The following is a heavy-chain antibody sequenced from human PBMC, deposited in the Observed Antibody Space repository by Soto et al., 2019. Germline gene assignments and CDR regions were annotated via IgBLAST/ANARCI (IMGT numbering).Heavy chain of an antibody. Sequence: VPLVESGGGSVQPGGSLRLSCVASGITFSGFWMHWVRQVPGKGLVWVARVDSAGSGTSYADSVKGRFTISRDNAKNTLSLPMESLRVEDTAVYYCATVFEHWGQGIPVTVSS. CDR3: ATVFEH. CDR1: GITFSGFW. J-gene: IGHJ4*02. V-gene: IGHV3-74*01. CDR2: VDSAGSGT.